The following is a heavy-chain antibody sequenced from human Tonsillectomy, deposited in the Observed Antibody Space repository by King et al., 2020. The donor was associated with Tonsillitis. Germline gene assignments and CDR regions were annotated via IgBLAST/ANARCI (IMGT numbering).Heavy chain of an antibody. D-gene: IGHD1-26*01. V-gene: IGHV4-38-2*01. CDR1: GYFISSGYY. J-gene: IGHJ4*02. Sequence: QLQESGPGLVKPSETLSLTCAVSGYFISSGYYWGWIRQPPGKGLEWIGSIYHSGSTYYNPSLKSRVTISVDTSKNQFSLKLSSVTAADTAVYYCARRSWELLYFDYWGQGTLVTVSS. CDR2: IYHSGST. CDR3: ARRSWELLYFDY.